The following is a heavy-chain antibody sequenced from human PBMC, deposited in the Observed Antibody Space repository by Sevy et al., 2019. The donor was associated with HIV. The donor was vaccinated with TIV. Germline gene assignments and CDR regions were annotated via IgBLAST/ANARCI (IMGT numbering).Heavy chain of an antibody. V-gene: IGHV1-69*13. CDR3: AGGVGHRGPPLYGMDV. Sequence: ASVKVSCKASGGTFSSYAISWVRQAPGQGLEWMGGIIPIFGTANYAQKFQGRVTITADESTSTAYMELSSLSSEDTAVYYGAGGVGHRGPPLYGMDVWGQGTTVTVSS. CDR2: IIPIFGTA. D-gene: IGHD2-15*01. J-gene: IGHJ6*02. CDR1: GGTFSSYA.